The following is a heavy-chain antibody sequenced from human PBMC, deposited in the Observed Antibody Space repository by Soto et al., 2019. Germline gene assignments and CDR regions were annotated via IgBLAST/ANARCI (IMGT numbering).Heavy chain of an antibody. Sequence: ASVKVSCKASGYTFTSYDINWVRQATGQGLEWMGWMNPNSGNTGYAQKFQGRVTMTRNTSISTAYMELSSLRSEDTAVYYCAREAEPAAGLADLYYYYYMDVWGKGTTVTVSS. J-gene: IGHJ6*03. V-gene: IGHV1-8*01. D-gene: IGHD6-13*01. CDR1: GYTFTSYD. CDR3: AREAEPAAGLADLYYYYYMDV. CDR2: MNPNSGNT.